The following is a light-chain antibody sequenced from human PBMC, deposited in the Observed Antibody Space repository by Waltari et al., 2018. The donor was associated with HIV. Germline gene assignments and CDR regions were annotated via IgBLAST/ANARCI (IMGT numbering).Light chain of an antibody. J-gene: IGLJ2*01. CDR1: KSNIGNNF. CDR2: RND. Sequence: QPKMTQAPSASKTPGQRITMSCSGTKSNIGNNFIYWYQQIAGAAPRLVMARNDPRPAGVPERFSGTKSGTSAFLAITGLRLDDEATYFCASWDDNLGHWIFGGGTKLTVL. CDR3: ASWDDNLGHWI. V-gene: IGLV1-47*01.